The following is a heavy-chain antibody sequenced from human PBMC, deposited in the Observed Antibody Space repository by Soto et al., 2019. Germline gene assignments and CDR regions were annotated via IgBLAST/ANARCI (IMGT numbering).Heavy chain of an antibody. V-gene: IGHV3-33*01. Sequence: GGSLRLSCAASGFTFSNYGIHWVRQAPGKGLEWAAFIWYDGSKTYYADSVKGRFTISRDNSKDTVSLQMDSLRVEDTAIYYCARATDYDFSVFEYWGQGTPVTVSS. CDR1: GFTFSNYG. D-gene: IGHD3-3*01. J-gene: IGHJ4*02. CDR3: ARATDYDFSVFEY. CDR2: IWYDGSKT.